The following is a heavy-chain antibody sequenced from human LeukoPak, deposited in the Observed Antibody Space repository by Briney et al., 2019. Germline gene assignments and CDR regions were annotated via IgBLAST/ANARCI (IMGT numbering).Heavy chain of an antibody. V-gene: IGHV3-21*01. D-gene: IGHD3-16*01. Sequence: GGSLRLSCVGSGFDFNYYDINWVRQAPGKGLEWVSSISSRSSYIYFADSAKGRFTISRDNANGSVFLHMASLRPEDTAVYYCARRGGMSSGRSFDHWGQGTLVTVSS. CDR1: GFDFNYYD. CDR3: ARRGGMSSGRSFDH. CDR2: ISSRSSYI. J-gene: IGHJ4*02.